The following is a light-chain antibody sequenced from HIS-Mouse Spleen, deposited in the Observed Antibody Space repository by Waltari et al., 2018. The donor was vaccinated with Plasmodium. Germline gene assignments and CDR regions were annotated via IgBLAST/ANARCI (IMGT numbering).Light chain of an antibody. J-gene: IGKJ4*01. CDR3: QQYYSYPLT. Sequence: AIRMTQSPSSFSASTGDRLTITCRASQGISSYLAWYQQNPGKAPKLLIYAASTLQSGVPSRFSGSGSGTDFTLTISCLQSEDFATYYCQQYYSYPLTFGGGTKVEIK. V-gene: IGKV1-8*01. CDR2: AAS. CDR1: QGISSY.